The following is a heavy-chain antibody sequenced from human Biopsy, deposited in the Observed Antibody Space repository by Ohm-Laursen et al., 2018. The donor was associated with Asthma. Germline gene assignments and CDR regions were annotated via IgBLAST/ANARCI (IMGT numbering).Heavy chain of an antibody. CDR3: AKDVFPGWELRRGPDY. J-gene: IGHJ4*02. CDR1: GFTFSNYG. Sequence: SLRLSCAAFGFTFSNYGMHWVRQAPGKGLGWVAVISFDGSNKNYTDSVKGRFTISRDNSRNTLHLQMNSLRAEDTAVYYCAKDVFPGWELRRGPDYWGQGTLVTVSS. D-gene: IGHD1-26*01. CDR2: ISFDGSNK. V-gene: IGHV3-30*18.